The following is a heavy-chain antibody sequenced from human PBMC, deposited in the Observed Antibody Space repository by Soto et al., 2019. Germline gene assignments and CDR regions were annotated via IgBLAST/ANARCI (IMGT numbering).Heavy chain of an antibody. Sequence: SETLSLTCTVSGGSISSGDYYWSWIRQHPGKGLEWIGYIYYSGSTYYNPSLKSRVTISVDTSKNQFSLKLSSVTAADTAVYYCARVYSGYRLDPWGQGTLVTVSS. V-gene: IGHV4-31*03. CDR1: GGSISSGDYY. D-gene: IGHD5-12*01. J-gene: IGHJ5*02. CDR2: IYYSGST. CDR3: ARVYSGYRLDP.